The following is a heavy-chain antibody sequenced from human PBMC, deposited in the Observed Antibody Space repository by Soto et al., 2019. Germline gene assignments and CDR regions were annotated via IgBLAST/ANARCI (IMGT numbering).Heavy chain of an antibody. J-gene: IGHJ4*02. V-gene: IGHV3-23*01. CDR1: GFTFSSSA. CDR2: ISGSGGST. Sequence: GGSLRLSCAASGFTFSSSAMSWVRQAPGKGLEWVSAISGSGGSTYYADSVKGRFTISRDNSKNTLYLQMNSLRAEDTAVYYYAKRSSTPGTYHYWGQGTLVIVSA. CDR3: AKRSSTPGTYHY. D-gene: IGHD1-1*01.